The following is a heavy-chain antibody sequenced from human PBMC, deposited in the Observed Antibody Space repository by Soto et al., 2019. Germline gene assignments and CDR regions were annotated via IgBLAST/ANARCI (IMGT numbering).Heavy chain of an antibody. CDR2: ISGSGGST. V-gene: IGHV3-23*01. CDR1: GFTFSSYA. CDR3: AKDPWFGELLRPNWFDP. J-gene: IGHJ5*02. D-gene: IGHD3-10*01. Sequence: PGGSLRLSCAASGFTFSSYAMSLVRQAPGKGLEWVSAISGSGGSTYYADSVKGRFTISRDNSKNTLYLQMNSLRAEDTAVYYCAKDPWFGELLRPNWFDPWGQGTLVTVSS.